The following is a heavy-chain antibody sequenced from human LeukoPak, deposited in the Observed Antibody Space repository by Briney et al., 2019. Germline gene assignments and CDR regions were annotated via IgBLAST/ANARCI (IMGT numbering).Heavy chain of an antibody. J-gene: IGHJ4*02. CDR1: GGSIRNSTYY. V-gene: IGHV4-39*01. D-gene: IGHD6-19*01. CDR3: APQGSDWYSNFDY. CDR2: IYYSGST. Sequence: SETLSLTCAVSGGSIRNSTYYWGWIRQPPGTGLEWIGSIYYSGSTYCNPSLKSRVTISVDTSKNQFSLKLSSVTAADTAVYYCAPQGSDWYSNFDYWGQGTLVTVSS.